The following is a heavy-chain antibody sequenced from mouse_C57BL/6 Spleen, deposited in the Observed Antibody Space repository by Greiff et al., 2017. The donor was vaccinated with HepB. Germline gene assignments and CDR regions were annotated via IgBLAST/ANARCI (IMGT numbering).Heavy chain of an antibody. CDR2: ILPGSGST. CDR3: ARKGSYYGTPYYFDY. Sequence: QVQLQQSGAELMKPGASVKLSCKATGYTFNGYWIEWVKQRPGHGLEWIGEILPGSGSTNYNEKCKGKATFTADTSSNTAYMQLSSLTTEDSAIYYCARKGSYYGTPYYFDYWGQGTTLTVAS. V-gene: IGHV1-9*01. D-gene: IGHD1-1*01. CDR1: GYTFNGYW. J-gene: IGHJ2*01.